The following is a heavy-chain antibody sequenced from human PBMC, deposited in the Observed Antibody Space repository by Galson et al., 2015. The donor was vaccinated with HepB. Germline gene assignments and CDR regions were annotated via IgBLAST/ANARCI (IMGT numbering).Heavy chain of an antibody. D-gene: IGHD2-21*01. V-gene: IGHV3-23*01. CDR3: ATRDWGLVLGG. CDR1: GFTFSSHA. Sequence: PRLSCAASGFTFSSHAMNWVRQAPGKGLEWVSGINNDGGGAKHADSVKGRFSISRDNSRNTLYLQMNTLRVEDPAVYYCATRDWGLVLGGWGQGSLVTGSS. CDR2: INNDGGGA. J-gene: IGHJ4*02.